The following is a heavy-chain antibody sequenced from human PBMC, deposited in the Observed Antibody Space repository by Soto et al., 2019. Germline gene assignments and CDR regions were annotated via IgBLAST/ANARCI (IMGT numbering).Heavy chain of an antibody. Sequence: SVKVSGNVSGGTFSKYSLSWVRQTPGQGLEWMGGITPFVDTSNYAQRFLGRVTITADKSTNTAFLELSGLKSEDTALYFCASTSYCNGSSCYSRHYYGMDVWGQGTTVTVSS. CDR1: GGTFSKYS. D-gene: IGHD2-2*01. CDR3: ASTSYCNGSSCYSRHYYGMDV. J-gene: IGHJ6*02. V-gene: IGHV1-69*06. CDR2: ITPFVDTS.